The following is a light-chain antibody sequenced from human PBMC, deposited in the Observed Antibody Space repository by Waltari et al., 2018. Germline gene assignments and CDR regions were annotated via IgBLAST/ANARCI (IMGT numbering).Light chain of an antibody. CDR1: QSISTY. J-gene: IGKJ1*01. CDR3: LQLSDDPRT. V-gene: IGKV1-39*01. CDR2: SAS. Sequence: DIQMTQSPSSLSASVGDRVTITCRASQSISTYLNWYQQESGKAPKLLIYSASSLQSGVPSRFSGSGSGTDFTLTISSLQPEDFATYYCLQLSDDPRTFGQGTKVEIK.